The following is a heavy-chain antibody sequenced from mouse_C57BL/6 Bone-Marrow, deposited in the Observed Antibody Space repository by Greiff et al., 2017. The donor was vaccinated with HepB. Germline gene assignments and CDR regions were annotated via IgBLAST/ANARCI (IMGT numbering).Heavy chain of an antibody. V-gene: IGHV1-4*01. J-gene: IGHJ1*03. Sequence: VKLQESGAELARPGASVKMSCKASGYTFTSYTMHWVKQRPGQGLEWIGYINPSSGYTKYNQKFKDKATLTADKSSSTAYMQLSSLTSEDSAVYYCARVYYDYPWYFDVWGTGTTVTVSS. CDR3: ARVYYDYPWYFDV. CDR2: INPSSGYT. D-gene: IGHD2-4*01. CDR1: GYTFTSYT.